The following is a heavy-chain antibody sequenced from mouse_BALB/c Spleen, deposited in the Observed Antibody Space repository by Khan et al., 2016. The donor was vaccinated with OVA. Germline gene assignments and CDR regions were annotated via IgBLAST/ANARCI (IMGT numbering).Heavy chain of an antibody. CDR3: ASHGSSAAWLTY. CDR2: INPSTGYT. J-gene: IGHJ3*01. Sequence: QVQLQQSGAELAKPGASVKMSCKASGYTFTSYWMHWVKQRPGQGLEWIGYINPSTGYTEYNQRFKDKDTLTADKSSSTAYMQLSSLTSEESAVYYCASHGSSAAWLTYWGQGTLVTVSA. D-gene: IGHD1-1*01. V-gene: IGHV1-7*01. CDR1: GYTFTSYW.